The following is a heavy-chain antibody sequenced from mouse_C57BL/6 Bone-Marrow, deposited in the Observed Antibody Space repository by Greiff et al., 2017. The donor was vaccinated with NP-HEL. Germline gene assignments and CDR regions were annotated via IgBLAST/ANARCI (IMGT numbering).Heavy chain of an antibody. V-gene: IGHV1-85*01. J-gene: IGHJ3*01. CDR3: ARGRDLLLRAGFAY. CDR1: GYTFTSYD. D-gene: IGHD1-1*01. Sequence: VQLQQSGPELVKPGASVKLSCKASGYTFTSYDINWVKQRPGQGLEWIGWIYPRDGSTKYNEKFKGKATLTVDTSSSTAYMELHSLTSEDSAVYFCARGRDLLLRAGFAYWGQGTLVTVSA. CDR2: IYPRDGST.